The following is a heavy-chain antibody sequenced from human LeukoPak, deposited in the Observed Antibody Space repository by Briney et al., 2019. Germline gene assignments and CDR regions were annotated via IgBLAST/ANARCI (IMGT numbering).Heavy chain of an antibody. V-gene: IGHV3-74*01. Sequence: GGSLRLSCAASGFTFSSYAMSWVRQAPGKGLVWVSRINSDGSSTSYADSVKGRFTISRDNAKNTLYLQMNSLRAEDTAVYYCARDYDFWSGYYTIYYGMDVWGQGTTVTVSS. CDR3: ARDYDFWSGYYTIYYGMDV. D-gene: IGHD3-3*01. CDR2: INSDGSST. CDR1: GFTFSSYA. J-gene: IGHJ6*02.